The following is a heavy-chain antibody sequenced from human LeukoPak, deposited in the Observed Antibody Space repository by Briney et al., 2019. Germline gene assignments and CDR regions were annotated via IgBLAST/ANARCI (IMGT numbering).Heavy chain of an antibody. CDR2: ISGSGGST. D-gene: IGHD7-27*01. V-gene: IGHV3-23*01. Sequence: AGGSLRLSCAASGFTVSSNYMSWVRQAPGKGLEWVSAISGSGGSTYYADSVKGRFTISRDNSKNTLYLQMNSLRAEDTAVYYCAKDEEVWASHWDGYWGQGTLVTVSS. CDR1: GFTVSSNY. J-gene: IGHJ4*02. CDR3: AKDEEVWASHWDGY.